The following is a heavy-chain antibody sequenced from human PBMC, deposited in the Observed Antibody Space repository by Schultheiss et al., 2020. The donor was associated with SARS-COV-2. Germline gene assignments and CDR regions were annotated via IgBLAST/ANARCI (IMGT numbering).Heavy chain of an antibody. CDR2: ISGSGGST. CDR1: GFTFSSYA. D-gene: IGHD1-26*01. V-gene: IGHV3-23*01. Sequence: GGSLRLSCAASGFTFSSYAMHWVRQAPGKGLEWVSAISGSGGSTYYADSVKGRFTISRDNSKNTLYLQMNSLRAEDTAVYYCARDRWERSPTTRMRDDYWGQGTLVTVSS. CDR3: ARDRWERSPTTRMRDDY. J-gene: IGHJ4*02.